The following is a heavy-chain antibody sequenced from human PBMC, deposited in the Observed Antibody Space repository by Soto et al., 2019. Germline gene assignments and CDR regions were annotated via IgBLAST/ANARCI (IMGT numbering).Heavy chain of an antibody. Sequence: QVQLQESGPGLVKPSETLSLTCTVSGGSISSYYWSWIRQPPGKGLEWLGYIYYSGSTNYNPSLKTRDTISVDTSKNQFSLKLSSVTAAYTAMYYCARDYGYSSSGYDFWGQGTLVTVSS. CDR1: GGSISSYY. D-gene: IGHD6-13*01. CDR2: IYYSGST. CDR3: ARDYGYSSSGYDF. V-gene: IGHV4-59*01. J-gene: IGHJ4*02.